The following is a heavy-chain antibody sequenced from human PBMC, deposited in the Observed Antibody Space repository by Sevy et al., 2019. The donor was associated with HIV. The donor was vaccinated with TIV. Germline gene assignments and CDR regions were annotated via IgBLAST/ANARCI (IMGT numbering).Heavy chain of an antibody. CDR2: IYYSGST. D-gene: IGHD1-26*01. V-gene: IGHV4-31*03. J-gene: IGHJ4*02. Sequence: SETLSLTCTVSGGSISSGGYYWSWIRQHPRKGLEWIGYIYYSGSTYYNPSLKSRVTISVDTSKNQFSLKLSSVTAADTAVYYCARDRDSGSYSYYFDYWGQGTLVTVSS. CDR3: ARDRDSGSYSYYFDY. CDR1: GGSISSGGYY.